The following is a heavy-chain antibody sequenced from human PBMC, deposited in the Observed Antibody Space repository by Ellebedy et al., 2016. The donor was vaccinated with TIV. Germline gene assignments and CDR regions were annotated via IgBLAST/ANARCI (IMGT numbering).Heavy chain of an antibody. D-gene: IGHD3-3*01. CDR1: GFSLSTSGVG. V-gene: IGHV2-5*02. CDR2: IYWDDDK. CDR3: AHINGGWFLEWLSSRAHWFDP. J-gene: IGHJ5*02. Sequence: SGPTLVKPTQTLTLTCTFSGFSLSTSGVGVGWIRQPPGKALEWLALIYWDDDKRYSPSLKSRLTITKDTSKNQVVLTMTNMDPVDTATYYCAHINGGWFLEWLSSRAHWFDPWGQGTLVTVSS.